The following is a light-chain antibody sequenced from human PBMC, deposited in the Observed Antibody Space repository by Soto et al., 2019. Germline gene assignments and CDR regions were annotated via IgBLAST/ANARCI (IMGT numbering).Light chain of an antibody. CDR3: SSYTSSSTRI. V-gene: IGLV2-14*03. CDR2: DVT. CDR1: SSDVGRYNY. J-gene: IGLJ2*01. Sequence: QAVVTQPASVSGSPGQSITISCTGTSSDVGRYNYVSWYQQHPGKAPKLMIYDVTNRPSGVSDRFSGSKSGNTASLTISGLQAEDEADYYCSSYTSSSTRIFGGGTKVTVL.